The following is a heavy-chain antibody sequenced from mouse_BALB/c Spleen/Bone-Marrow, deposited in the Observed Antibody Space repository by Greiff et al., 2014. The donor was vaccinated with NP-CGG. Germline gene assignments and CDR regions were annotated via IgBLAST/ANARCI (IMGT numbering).Heavy chain of an antibody. D-gene: IGHD2-1*01. J-gene: IGHJ4*01. CDR3: ARVYGNYDAMDY. CDR1: GYTFTTYT. V-gene: IGHV1-4*01. Sequence: VQLQQSGAELARPGASVKMSCRASGYTFTTYTMHWVKQRPGQGLEWIGYINPSSGCTYYNQKFKDKATLTADKSSSAAYLQLSSLTSEDSAVYYCARVYGNYDAMDYWGQGTSVTVSS. CDR2: INPSSGCT.